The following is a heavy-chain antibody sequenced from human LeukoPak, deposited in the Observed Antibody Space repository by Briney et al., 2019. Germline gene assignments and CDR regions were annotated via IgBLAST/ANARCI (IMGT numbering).Heavy chain of an antibody. Sequence: GGSLRLSCAASGFTFSSYGIHWVRQAPGKGLEWVALIWYDGTNKYYADSVKGRFTISRDNSKNTLYLQMNSLRAEDTAAYYCARRKVRGPNGPFDYWGQGTLVTVSS. CDR3: ARRKVRGPNGPFDY. CDR2: IWYDGTNK. CDR1: GFTFSSYG. V-gene: IGHV3-33*01. J-gene: IGHJ4*02. D-gene: IGHD3-10*01.